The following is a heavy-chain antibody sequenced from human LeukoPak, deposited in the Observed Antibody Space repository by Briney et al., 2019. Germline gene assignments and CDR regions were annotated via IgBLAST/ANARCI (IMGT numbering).Heavy chain of an antibody. J-gene: IGHJ4*02. Sequence: GGSLRLSCAASGFTFDDYAMHWARQAPGKGLEWVSGISWNSGSIGYADSVKGRFTISRDNAKNSLYLQMDSLRAEDTAVYYCARERTYGDHDYWGQGTLVTVSS. CDR3: ARERTYGDHDY. V-gene: IGHV3-9*01. CDR2: ISWNSGSI. CDR1: GFTFDDYA. D-gene: IGHD4-17*01.